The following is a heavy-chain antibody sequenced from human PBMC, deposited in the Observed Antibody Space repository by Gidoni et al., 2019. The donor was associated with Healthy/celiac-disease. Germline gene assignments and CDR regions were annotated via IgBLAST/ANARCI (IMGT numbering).Heavy chain of an antibody. CDR2: IYHSGST. CDR1: GSSISSGYY. Sequence: QVQLQESGPGLGKPSETLSLTCAVAGSSISSGYYWGWIRQPPGKGLEWIGSIYHSGSTYYNPSLKSRVTISVDTSKNQFSLKLSSVTAADTAVYYCARISSSWYPIFDYWGQGTLVTVSS. V-gene: IGHV4-38-2*01. D-gene: IGHD6-13*01. CDR3: ARISSSWYPIFDY. J-gene: IGHJ4*02.